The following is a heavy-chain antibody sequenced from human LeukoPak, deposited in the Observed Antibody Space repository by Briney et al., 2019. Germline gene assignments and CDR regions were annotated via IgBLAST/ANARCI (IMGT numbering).Heavy chain of an antibody. D-gene: IGHD7-27*01. CDR1: GGSISSGGYY. CDR3: VKKVAGVAWFDS. Sequence: PSETLSLTCAVSGGSISSGGYYWSWIRQHPGKGLEWIGYIYYSGSTYYNPSLKSRATMSVDVSKNQFSLKLSSVTAEDTAVYYCVKKVAGVAWFDSWGQGTLVTVSS. V-gene: IGHV4-31*11. CDR2: IYYSGST. J-gene: IGHJ5*01.